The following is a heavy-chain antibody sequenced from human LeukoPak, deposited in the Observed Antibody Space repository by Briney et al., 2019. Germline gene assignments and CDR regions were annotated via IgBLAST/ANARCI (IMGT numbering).Heavy chain of an antibody. CDR2: ISGSGGST. V-gene: IGHV3-23*01. D-gene: IGHD3-3*01. Sequence: GGSLRLSCAASGFTFSSYAMSWVRQAPGKGLEWVSAISGSGGSTYYADSVKGRFTISRDNSKNTLYLQMNGLRAEDTAVYYCAKEYYDFWSGYYEHWGQGTLVTVSS. CDR1: GFTFSSYA. CDR3: AKEYYDFWSGYYEH. J-gene: IGHJ4*02.